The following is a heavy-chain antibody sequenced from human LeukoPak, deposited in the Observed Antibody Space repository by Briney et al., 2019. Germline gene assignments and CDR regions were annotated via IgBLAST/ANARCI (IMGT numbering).Heavy chain of an antibody. V-gene: IGHV4-30-2*01. J-gene: IGHJ4*02. CDR1: GGSISSGGYS. CDR2: IYHSGST. CDR3: ARGEARDYGFDY. D-gene: IGHD4-17*01. Sequence: SETLSLTCAVSGGSISSGGYSWSWIRPPPGKGLEWIGYIYHSGSTYYNPSLKSRVTISVDRSKNQFSLKLSSVTAADTAVYYCARGEARDYGFDYWGQGTLVTVSS.